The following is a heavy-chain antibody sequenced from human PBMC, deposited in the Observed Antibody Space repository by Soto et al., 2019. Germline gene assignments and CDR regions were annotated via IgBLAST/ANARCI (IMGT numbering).Heavy chain of an antibody. V-gene: IGHV3-9*01. Sequence: EVQLVESGGGLVQPGRSLRLSCAASGFTFDQYSMHWVRQGPETGLEMVSGISWNSGTIGYADSVTGRCTIARDNAKGSLYLQMNRPRAEDTALYYCTKVEPRYNYHYYIGVWGKGTTVTVSS. J-gene: IGHJ6*03. CDR2: ISWNSGTI. CDR3: TKVEPRYNYHYYIGV. CDR1: GFTFDQYS.